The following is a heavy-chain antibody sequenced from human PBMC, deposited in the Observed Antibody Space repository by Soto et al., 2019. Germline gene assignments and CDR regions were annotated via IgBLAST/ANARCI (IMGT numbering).Heavy chain of an antibody. J-gene: IGHJ6*02. V-gene: IGHV3-64*04. CDR2: ISSNGGNI. CDR1: GFTFSSYA. CDR3: ATFTAMVTSDICSYGMDV. Sequence: GGSLRLSCAASGFTFSSYAMHWVRQAPGKGLEYVSAISSNGGNIYYANSVKGRFTISRDNAKNTLYLQMNSLRAEDTAVYYCATFTAMVTSDICSYGMDVWGQGTTVTVSS. D-gene: IGHD5-18*01.